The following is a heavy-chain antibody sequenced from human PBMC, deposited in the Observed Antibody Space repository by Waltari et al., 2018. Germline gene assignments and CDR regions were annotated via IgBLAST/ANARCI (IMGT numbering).Heavy chain of an antibody. Sequence: QVQLQESGPGLVKPSETLSLTCTVSGGSISSHYWRWIRQPPGKGLEWIGYIYYSGSTNYNPSLKSRVTISVDTSKNQFSLKLSSVTAADTAVYYCARGSTISDYWGQGTLVTVSS. J-gene: IGHJ4*02. V-gene: IGHV4-59*11. CDR3: ARGSTISDY. CDR1: GGSISSHY. CDR2: IYYSGST.